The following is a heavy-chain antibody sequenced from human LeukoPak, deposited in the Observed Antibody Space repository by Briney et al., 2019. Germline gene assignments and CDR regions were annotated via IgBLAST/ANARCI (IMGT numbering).Heavy chain of an antibody. J-gene: IGHJ4*02. CDR2: ISSSGSII. V-gene: IGHV3-48*03. CDR1: GFAFSSYE. D-gene: IGHD7-27*01. Sequence: GGSLRLSCASSGFAFSSYEMNWVRQAPGKGLEWVSYISSSGSIIYYADSVKGRFTISRDNAKNSLFLQMNSLRVEDTAVYYCARTMWGFDYWGQGTLVTASS. CDR3: ARTMWGFDY.